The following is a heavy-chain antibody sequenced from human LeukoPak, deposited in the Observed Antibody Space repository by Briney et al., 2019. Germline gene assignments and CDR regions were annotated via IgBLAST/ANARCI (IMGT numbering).Heavy chain of an antibody. CDR3: ATPPTVTRNY. Sequence: GGSLRLSCAASGFTFSSYAMGWVRQAPGKGLEWVSSISGSGGRTHYADSVRGRFTISRDNSKNTLYLQMDSLRAEDTAVYYCATPPTVTRNYWGQGTLVTVSS. CDR1: GFTFSSYA. CDR2: ISGSGGRT. D-gene: IGHD4-17*01. J-gene: IGHJ4*02. V-gene: IGHV3-23*01.